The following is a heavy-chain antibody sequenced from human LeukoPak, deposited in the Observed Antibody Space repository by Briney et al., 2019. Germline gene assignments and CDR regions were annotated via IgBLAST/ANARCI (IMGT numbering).Heavy chain of an antibody. J-gene: IGHJ4*02. Sequence: ASVKVSCKASGGTLSSYAISWVRQAPGQGLEWMGGIIPIFGTANYAQKFQGRVTITADESTSTAYMELSSLRSEDTAVYYCASVGAAAGPFDYWGQGTLVTVSS. V-gene: IGHV1-69*13. CDR2: IIPIFGTA. D-gene: IGHD6-13*01. CDR1: GGTLSSYA. CDR3: ASVGAAAGPFDY.